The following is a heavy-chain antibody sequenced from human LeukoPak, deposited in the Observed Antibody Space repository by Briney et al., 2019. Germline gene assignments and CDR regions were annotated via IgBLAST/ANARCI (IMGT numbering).Heavy chain of an antibody. Sequence: ASVKVSCKASGYTFTSYGIIWVRQAPGQGLEWMGWISAYNGNTNYAQKLQGRVTMTTDTSTSTAYMELRSLRSDDTAVYYCARKIWDDSSWYGFGYWGQGTLVTVSS. CDR2: ISAYNGNT. CDR1: GYTFTSYG. V-gene: IGHV1-18*01. CDR3: ARKIWDDSSWYGFGY. D-gene: IGHD6-13*01. J-gene: IGHJ4*02.